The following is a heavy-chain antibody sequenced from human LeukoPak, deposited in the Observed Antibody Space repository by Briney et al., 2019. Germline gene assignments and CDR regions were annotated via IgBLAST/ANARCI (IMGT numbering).Heavy chain of an antibody. CDR2: IYYSGST. D-gene: IGHD3-10*01. V-gene: IGHV4-39*07. CDR1: GGSISSSSYY. J-gene: IGHJ4*02. Sequence: SETLSLTCTVSGGSISSSSYYWGWIRQPPGKGLERIGSIYYSGSTYYNPSLKSRVTISVDTSKNQFSLKLSSVTAADTAVYYCARDPASLLWFGESSKIFDYWGQGTLVTVSS. CDR3: ARDPASLLWFGESSKIFDY.